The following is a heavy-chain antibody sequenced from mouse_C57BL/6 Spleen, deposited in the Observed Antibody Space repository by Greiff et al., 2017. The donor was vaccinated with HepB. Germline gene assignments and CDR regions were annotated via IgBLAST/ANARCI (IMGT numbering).Heavy chain of an antibody. CDR1: GYAFSSYW. D-gene: IGHD1-1*01. V-gene: IGHV1-80*01. CDR2: IYPGDGDT. Sequence: VQLQQSGAELVKPGASVKISCKASGYAFSSYWMNWVKQRPGKGLEWIGQIYPGDGDTNYNGKFKGKAPLTADKSSSTAYMQLSSLTAEDSAVYCCARPTYGSCLAYWGQGTLVTVSA. CDR3: ARPTYGSCLAY. J-gene: IGHJ3*01.